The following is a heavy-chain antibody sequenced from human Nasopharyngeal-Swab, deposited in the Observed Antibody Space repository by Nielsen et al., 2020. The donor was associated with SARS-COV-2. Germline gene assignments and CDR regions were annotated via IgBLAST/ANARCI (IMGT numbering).Heavy chain of an antibody. D-gene: IGHD2-21*02. CDR3: ATKVVTAAHDAFDI. Sequence: ASVKVSCKVSGYTLTELSMHWVRRAPGKGLEWMGGFDPEDGETIYAQKFQGRVTMTEDTSTDTAYMELSSLRSEDTAVYYCATKVVTAAHDAFDIWGQGTMVTVSS. V-gene: IGHV1-24*01. J-gene: IGHJ3*02. CDR2: FDPEDGET. CDR1: GYTLTELS.